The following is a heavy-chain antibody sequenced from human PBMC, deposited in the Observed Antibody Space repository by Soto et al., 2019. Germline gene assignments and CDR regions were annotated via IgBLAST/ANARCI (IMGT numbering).Heavy chain of an antibody. V-gene: IGHV4-39*02. CDR2: IYYAGSP. D-gene: IGHD2-21*02. J-gene: IGHJ4*02. CDR3: ARLMGVVTVDY. CDR1: GGSISSTGHY. Sequence: QPQLQESGPGLVKPSETLSLTCSVSGGSISSTGHYWGWIRQPPGKGLEWIGNIYYAGSPYYNPSLKSRVTISVDTSKNHFSLALTSVTAADTAVYYCARLMGVVTVDYWGQGALVTVSS.